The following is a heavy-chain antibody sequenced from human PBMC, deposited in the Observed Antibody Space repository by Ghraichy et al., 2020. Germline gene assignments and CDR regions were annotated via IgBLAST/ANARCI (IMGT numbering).Heavy chain of an antibody. V-gene: IGHV3-23*01. CDR1: GFTFSSYA. J-gene: IGHJ4*02. Sequence: GGSLRLSCAASGFTFSSYAMSWVRQAPGKGLEWVSAISGSGGSTYYADSVKGRFTISRDNSKNTLYLQMNSLRAEDTAVYYCAKLLRKGPMVPYYFDYWGQGTLVTVSS. CDR3: AKLLRKGPMVPYYFDY. D-gene: IGHD3-10*01. CDR2: ISGSGGST.